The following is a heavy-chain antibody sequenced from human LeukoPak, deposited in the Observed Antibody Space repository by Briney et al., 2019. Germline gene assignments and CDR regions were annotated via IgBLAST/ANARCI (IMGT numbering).Heavy chain of an antibody. V-gene: IGHV1-69*13. D-gene: IGHD1-26*01. Sequence: SVTVACKASGGTFSSYAISWVRQAPAQVMRWLGGIIPIFGTANYAQKLQGRVTITVDESTSTAYMELSSLRSEDTAVYYCARDSLRADSGSYRYNWFDPWGQGTLVTVSS. J-gene: IGHJ5*02. CDR1: GGTFSSYA. CDR3: ARDSLRADSGSYRYNWFDP. CDR2: IIPIFGTA.